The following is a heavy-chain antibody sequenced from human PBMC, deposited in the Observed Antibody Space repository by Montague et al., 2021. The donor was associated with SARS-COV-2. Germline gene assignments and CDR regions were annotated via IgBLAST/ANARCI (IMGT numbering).Heavy chain of an antibody. CDR2: ISYSGST. D-gene: IGHD3-10*01. V-gene: IGHV4-39*01. CDR3: ARHITGSGNAFDI. CDR1: GGSISSTSYY. Sequence: SETLSLTCTVSGGSISSTSYYWGWIRQPPGKGLEWIGSISYSGSTYYKSSLKSRVTISVDTSKNQFSLRLSPVTAADTAVYYCARHITGSGNAFDIWGQGTMVTVSS. J-gene: IGHJ3*02.